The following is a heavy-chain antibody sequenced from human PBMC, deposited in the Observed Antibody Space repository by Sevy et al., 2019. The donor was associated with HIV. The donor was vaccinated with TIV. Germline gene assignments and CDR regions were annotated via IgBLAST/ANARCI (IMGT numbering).Heavy chain of an antibody. CDR3: AGEGPEGGYSYELYYYGMDV. J-gene: IGHJ6*02. CDR1: GFTFSSYA. V-gene: IGHV3-30-3*01. Sequence: GGSLRLSCAASGFTFSSYAMHWVRQAPGKGLEWVAVISYDGSNKYYADSVKGRFTISRDNSKNTLYLQMNSLRAEDRAVYYCAGEGPEGGYSYELYYYGMDVWGQGTTVTVSS. D-gene: IGHD5-18*01. CDR2: ISYDGSNK.